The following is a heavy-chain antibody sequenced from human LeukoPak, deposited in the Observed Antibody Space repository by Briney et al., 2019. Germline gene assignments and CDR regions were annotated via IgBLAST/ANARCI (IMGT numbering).Heavy chain of an antibody. Sequence: LSLTCAVYGGFFSGYYWSWIRQAPGKGLEWVSYISSSGSTIYYADSVKGRFTISRDNAKSSLCLQMNSLRAEDTAVYYCARDSIVVVPAARVYYYYYMDVWGKGTTVTVSS. D-gene: IGHD2-2*01. J-gene: IGHJ6*03. CDR1: GGFFSGYY. V-gene: IGHV3-11*01. CDR2: ISSSGSTI. CDR3: ARDSIVVVPAARVYYYYYMDV.